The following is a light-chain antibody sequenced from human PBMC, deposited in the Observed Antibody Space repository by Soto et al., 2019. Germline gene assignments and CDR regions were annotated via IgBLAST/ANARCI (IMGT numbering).Light chain of an antibody. CDR3: CSFVGSIVV. V-gene: IGLV2-11*01. CDR2: DVS. CDR1: SSDVGGYNY. Sequence: QSVLTQPRSVSGSPGQSVTISCTGTSSDVGGYNYVSWYQQHPGKAPKLMIYDVSKRPSGVPDRFSGSKSGNTASLTISGLQDEDEADYYCCSFVGSIVVFGGGTKLTVL. J-gene: IGLJ2*01.